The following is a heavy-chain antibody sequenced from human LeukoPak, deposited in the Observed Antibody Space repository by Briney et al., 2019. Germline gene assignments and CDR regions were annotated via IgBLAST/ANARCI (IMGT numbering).Heavy chain of an antibody. CDR2: IDPGDSYT. V-gene: IGHV5-10-1*01. CDR1: GYTFTNYW. Sequence: GESLKISCKGSGYTFTNYWISWVRRMPGKGLEWMGRIDPGDSYTTYSPSFQGHVTISADKSTSTASLQWSSLRASDTAMYYCARQSASSGGYLDWGQGTLVTVSS. D-gene: IGHD1-26*01. J-gene: IGHJ4*02. CDR3: ARQSASSGGYLD.